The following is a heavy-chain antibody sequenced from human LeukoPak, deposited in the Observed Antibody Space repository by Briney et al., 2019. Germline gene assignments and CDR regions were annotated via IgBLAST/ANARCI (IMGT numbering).Heavy chain of an antibody. D-gene: IGHD6-13*01. CDR2: IRYDGSNK. Sequence: GGSLRLSCAASGFTFSSYGMHWVRQAPGKGLEWVAFIRYDGSNKYYADSVKGRFTISRDNSKNTLYLQMNSLRAEDTAVYYCAKDGSWTLYSSSWYLDYWGQGTLVTVSS. V-gene: IGHV3-30*02. CDR1: GFTFSSYG. CDR3: AKDGSWTLYSSSWYLDY. J-gene: IGHJ4*02.